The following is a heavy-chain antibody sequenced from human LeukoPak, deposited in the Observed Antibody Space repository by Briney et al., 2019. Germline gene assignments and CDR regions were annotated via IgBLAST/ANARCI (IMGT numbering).Heavy chain of an antibody. J-gene: IGHJ4*02. D-gene: IGHD3-10*01. CDR2: INPKTGGT. V-gene: IGHV1-2*02. CDR3: ARVESWESNISNYLDY. CDR1: GYTFTAHY. Sequence: ASVKVSCKASGYTFTAHYLQWVRQAPGQGLEWMGLINPKTGGTNYAQKFQGRVTMTRDMSTSTVYMELSSLRSEDTAVYYCARVESWESNISNYLDYWGQGTLVTVSS.